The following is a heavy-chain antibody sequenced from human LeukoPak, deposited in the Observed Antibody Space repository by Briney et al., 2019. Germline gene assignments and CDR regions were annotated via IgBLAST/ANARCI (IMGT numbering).Heavy chain of an antibody. CDR1: RSPFDDYA. CDR3: AKLNSGAFDI. Sequence: PGGSLRLLCAPSRSPFDDYAVHWVRHAPGKGREWASLISEDGGSTYYAESVNGRFTISRDNSKNSLYLQMNSLRTEDTVLYYCAKLNSGAFDIWGQGTMVTVSS. J-gene: IGHJ3*02. CDR2: ISEDGGST. V-gene: IGHV3-43*02. D-gene: IGHD2/OR15-2a*01.